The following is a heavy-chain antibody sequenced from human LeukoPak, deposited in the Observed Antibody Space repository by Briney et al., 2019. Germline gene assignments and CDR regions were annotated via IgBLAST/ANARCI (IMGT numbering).Heavy chain of an antibody. Sequence: GESLQLSCKSSGYSFTSYWIGWVRHMPGKGLEWMGIIYPGDSDTRYSPSFQGQVTISVDETISTAYLQWSSLKASDTAMYYCARQADYHDNFGFWGQGTLVTVSS. V-gene: IGHV5-51*01. D-gene: IGHD3-22*01. CDR2: IYPGDSDT. J-gene: IGHJ4*02. CDR1: GYSFTSYW. CDR3: ARQADYHDNFGF.